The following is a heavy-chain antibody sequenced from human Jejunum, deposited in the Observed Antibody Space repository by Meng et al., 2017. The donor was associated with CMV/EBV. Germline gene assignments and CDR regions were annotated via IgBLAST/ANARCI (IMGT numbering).Heavy chain of an antibody. D-gene: IGHD3-10*01. CDR3: VKGGHLGDY. J-gene: IGHJ4*02. V-gene: IGHV3-74*03. CDR2: INSDGSDT. CDR1: GFTFNSYW. Sequence: SCAASGFTFNSYWMHWVRQAPGKGLVWVSHINSDGSDTKYADSVKGRFTISRDNAKNTLYLQMNTLRAEDTAVYYCVKGGHLGDYWGQGTLVTVSS.